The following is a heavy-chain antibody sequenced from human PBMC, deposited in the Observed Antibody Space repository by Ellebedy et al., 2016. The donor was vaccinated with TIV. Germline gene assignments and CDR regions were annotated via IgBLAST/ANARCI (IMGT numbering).Heavy chain of an antibody. CDR2: IYHSGST. CDR3: ARAPYDAYRYFDL. Sequence: MPSETLSLTCGVSGGSISSSNWWSWVRQPPGKGLEWIGEIYHSGSTNYNPSLKSRVIISVDTSKNQFSLKLSSVTAADTALYYCARAPYDAYRYFDLWGRGTLVTVSS. V-gene: IGHV4-4*02. J-gene: IGHJ2*01. CDR1: GGSISSSNW. D-gene: IGHD3-3*01.